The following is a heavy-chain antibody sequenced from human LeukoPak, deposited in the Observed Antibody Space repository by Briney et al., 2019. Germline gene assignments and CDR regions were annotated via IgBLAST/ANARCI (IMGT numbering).Heavy chain of an antibody. D-gene: IGHD7-27*01. J-gene: IGHJ4*02. CDR3: AIDPNWGTHS. CDR2: ISGSGGST. Sequence: GGSLRLSCVASGFTFSNSAMNWVRQAPGKGLEWVSGISGSGGSTNYADSVKGRFTISRDNSKNALYLQMNSLRVEDTAVYYCAIDPNWGTHSWGQGVLVTVSS. CDR1: GFTFSNSA. V-gene: IGHV3-23*01.